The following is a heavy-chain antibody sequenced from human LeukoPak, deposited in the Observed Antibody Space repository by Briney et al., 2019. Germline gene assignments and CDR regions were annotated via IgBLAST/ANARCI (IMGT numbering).Heavy chain of an antibody. J-gene: IGHJ4*02. Sequence: SETLSLTCTVSGGSISSGSYYWSWIRQPAGKGLEWIGRIYTSGSTNYNPSLKSRVTISVDTSKNQFSLKLCSVTAADTAVYYCARARGRDGYDYWGQGTLVTVSS. V-gene: IGHV4-61*02. CDR1: GGSISSGSYY. CDR3: ARARGRDGYDY. D-gene: IGHD5-24*01. CDR2: IYTSGST.